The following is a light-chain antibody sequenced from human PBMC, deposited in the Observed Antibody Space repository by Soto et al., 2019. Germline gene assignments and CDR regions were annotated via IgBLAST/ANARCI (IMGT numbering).Light chain of an antibody. CDR3: CSYTGSTTLGV. CDR2: DVS. V-gene: IGLV2-14*01. J-gene: IGLJ1*01. CDR1: SSDIGDYNY. Sequence: QSALTQPASVSGSPGQSITISCVGTSSDIGDYNYVSWYQQHPGKVPKVIIYDVSNRPSGVSYRFSGTKSGNTASLTVSGLQAEDEADYYCCSYTGSTTLGVFGTGTKVTVL.